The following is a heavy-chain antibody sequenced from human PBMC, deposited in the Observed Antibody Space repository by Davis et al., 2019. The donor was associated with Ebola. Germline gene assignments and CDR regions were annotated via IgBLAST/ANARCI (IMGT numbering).Heavy chain of an antibody. CDR3: ARDHGYYYDSSGPWRWFDP. Sequence: MPSETLSLTCAVSGGSISSGGYSWSWIRQPPGKGLEWIRYIYYSGSTYYNPSLKSRVTISVDTSKNQFSLKLSSVTAADTAVYYCARDHGYYYDSSGPWRWFDPWGQGTLVTVSS. CDR2: IYYSGST. CDR1: GGSISSGGYS. J-gene: IGHJ5*02. V-gene: IGHV4-30-4*07. D-gene: IGHD3-22*01.